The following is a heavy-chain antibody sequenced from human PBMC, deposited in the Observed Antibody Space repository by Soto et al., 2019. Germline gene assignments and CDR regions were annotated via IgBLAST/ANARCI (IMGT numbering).Heavy chain of an antibody. V-gene: IGHV1-69*13. J-gene: IGHJ4*01. CDR2: IIPIFGTA. CDR1: GGTFSSSA. Sequence: SVKVSCKASGGTFSSSAISWVRQAPGQGLEGMGGIIPIFGTANYAQKFQGRVTITADESTSTAYMELSSLRSEDTAVYYCARGYYDIDYFDYWRHLTLFTVPS. CDR3: ARGYYDIDYFDY. D-gene: IGHD3-22*01.